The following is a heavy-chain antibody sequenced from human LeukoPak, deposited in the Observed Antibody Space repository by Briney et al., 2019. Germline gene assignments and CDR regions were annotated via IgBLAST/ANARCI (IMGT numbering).Heavy chain of an antibody. D-gene: IGHD5-12*01. CDR2: ISYDVSNT. CDR1: GFTFRSYA. Sequence: GGSLRLSCAASGFTFRSYALHWVRQAPGKGLEWVALISYDVSNTYYADSVKGRFTISRDNSKNTLYLQMNSLRAEDTAVYYCARRIVATKAYYFDYWGQGTLVTVSS. CDR3: ARRIVATKAYYFDY. J-gene: IGHJ4*02. V-gene: IGHV3-30*04.